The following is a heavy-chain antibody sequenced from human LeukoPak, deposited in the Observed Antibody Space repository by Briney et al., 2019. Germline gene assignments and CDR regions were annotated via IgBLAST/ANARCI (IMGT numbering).Heavy chain of an antibody. J-gene: IGHJ5*02. D-gene: IGHD3-22*01. CDR1: GGSISSSNW. CDR2: IYHSGST. Sequence: SETQSLTCAVSGGSISSSNWWSWVRQPPGKGLEWIGEIYHSGSTNYNPSLKSRATISVDTSKNQFSLKLSSVTAADTAVYYCARVPSITMIVVVPNNWFDPWGQGTLVTVSS. V-gene: IGHV4-4*02. CDR3: ARVPSITMIVVVPNNWFDP.